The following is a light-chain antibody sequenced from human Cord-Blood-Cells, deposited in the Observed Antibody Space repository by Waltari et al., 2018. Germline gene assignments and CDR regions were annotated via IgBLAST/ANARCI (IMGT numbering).Light chain of an antibody. CDR3: NSRDSSGNRV. CDR1: SLRSYY. CDR2: GKN. Sequence: SELTQDPAVSVALGQTVRITCQGDSLRSYYASWYQQKPGQAPVLVIYGKNNRPSGIPDRFSGSSSGNTASLTITGAQAEDEADYYCNSRDSSGNRVFGGGTKLTVL. V-gene: IGLV3-19*01. J-gene: IGLJ3*02.